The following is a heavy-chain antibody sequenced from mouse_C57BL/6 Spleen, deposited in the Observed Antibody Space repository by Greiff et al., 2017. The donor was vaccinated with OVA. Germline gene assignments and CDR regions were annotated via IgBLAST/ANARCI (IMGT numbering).Heavy chain of an antibody. CDR1: GYTFTSYW. J-gene: IGHJ3*01. Sequence: QVQLQQPGAELVRPGTSVKLSCKASGYTFTSYWMHWVKQRPGQGLEWIGVIDPSDSYTNYNQKFKGKATLTVDTSSGTAYMQLSSLTSEDSSVYYCARGAQGFAYWGQGTLVTVSA. D-gene: IGHD1-3*01. CDR3: ARGAQGFAY. CDR2: IDPSDSYT. V-gene: IGHV1-59*01.